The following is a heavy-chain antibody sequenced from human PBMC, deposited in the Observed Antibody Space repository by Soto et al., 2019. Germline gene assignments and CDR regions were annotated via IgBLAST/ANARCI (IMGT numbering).Heavy chain of an antibody. V-gene: IGHV3-13*01. J-gene: IGHJ4*02. CDR3: ARAGCGGEILR. D-gene: IGHD3-16*01. CDR1: GFTFSSYD. Sequence: EVQLVESGGGLVQPGGSLRLSCAASGFTFSSYDMHWVRQATGKGLEWVSAIGTAGDTYYPGSVKGRFTISRENAKNSLYVQMNSLRAEDTAVYCCARAGCGGEILRWGQGTLVTVSS. CDR2: IGTAGDT.